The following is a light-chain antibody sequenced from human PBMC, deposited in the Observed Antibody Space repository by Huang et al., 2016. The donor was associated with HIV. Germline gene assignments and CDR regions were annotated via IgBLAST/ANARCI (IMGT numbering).Light chain of an antibody. CDR3: LQTYTYPWT. V-gene: IGKV1-6*01. CDR2: ATS. J-gene: IGKJ1*01. Sequence: IQMTQSPASLSASVGDRVTITCRASQGIRNDLAWYQQRLGKAPKLLVSATSHLQSGVPSRFSGIGSGTHFTLTISSLQPEDFATYYCLQTYTYPWTFGRGTKVEI. CDR1: QGIRND.